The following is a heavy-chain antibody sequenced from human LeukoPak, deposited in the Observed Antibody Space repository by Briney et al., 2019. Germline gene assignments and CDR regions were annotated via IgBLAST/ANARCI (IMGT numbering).Heavy chain of an antibody. Sequence: SGTLSLTCAVSGGSISTAHWWNWVRQSPGKGLEWIGEIYHRGNSNYNPSLKSRVTISVDTSKNQFSLKLSSVTAADTAVYYCARHGRIAAAGYYFDYWGQGTLVTVSS. CDR2: IYHRGNS. CDR1: GGSISTAHW. CDR3: ARHGRIAAAGYYFDY. J-gene: IGHJ4*02. V-gene: IGHV4-4*02. D-gene: IGHD6-13*01.